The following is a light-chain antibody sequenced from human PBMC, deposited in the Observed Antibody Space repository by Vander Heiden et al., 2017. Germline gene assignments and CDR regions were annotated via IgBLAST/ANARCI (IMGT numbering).Light chain of an antibody. V-gene: IGLV2-14*01. J-gene: IGLJ3*02. CDR1: SSDVGGYKY. Sequence: QSALTQPVSVSGSPGQSITISCTGTSSDVGGYKYVSWYQQPPGKAPKVMIYEVSNRPSGVSNRFSGSKSGNTASLTISGLQAEDEADYYCMSYTSSSTWVFGGGTKLTVL. CDR3: MSYTSSSTWV. CDR2: EVS.